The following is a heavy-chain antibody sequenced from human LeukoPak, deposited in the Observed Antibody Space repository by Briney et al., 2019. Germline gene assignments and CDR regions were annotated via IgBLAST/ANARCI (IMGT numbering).Heavy chain of an antibody. D-gene: IGHD3-10*01. V-gene: IGHV3-9*01. Sequence: GGSLRLSCAASGFTFDDYAMHWVRQAPGKGLEWVSGISWNSGSIGYGDSVKGRFTISTDNAENSLYLQMNSLRAEDTALYYCARLSAYYYGSFFYYYMDVWGKGTTVTVSS. J-gene: IGHJ6*03. CDR2: ISWNSGSI. CDR3: ARLSAYYYGSFFYYYMDV. CDR1: GFTFDDYA.